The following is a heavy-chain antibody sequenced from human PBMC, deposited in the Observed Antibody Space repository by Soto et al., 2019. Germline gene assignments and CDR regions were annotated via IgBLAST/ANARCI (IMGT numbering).Heavy chain of an antibody. CDR3: VSSRTAVFGDALDI. Sequence: SETLSLTCSVSGGSISSYFKSWIRQAPGKGLEWIGCIYDSGDANYNPSLKSRVAISLDTPKNQFSLKLSSVTAADAAVYYCVSSRTAVFGDALDIWALGTMVTVSS. CDR2: IYDSGDA. D-gene: IGHD2-21*02. J-gene: IGHJ3*02. CDR1: GGSISSYF. V-gene: IGHV4-59*03.